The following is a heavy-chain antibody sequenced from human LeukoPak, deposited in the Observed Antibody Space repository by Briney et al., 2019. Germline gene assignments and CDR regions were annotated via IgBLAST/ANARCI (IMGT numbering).Heavy chain of an antibody. CDR1: GYSFTSYW. D-gene: IGHD5-18*01. Sequence: GESLKISCKGSGYSFTSYWIIWVRQMPGKGLEWMGIIYPGGSETRYSPPLQGQVTISADKSISTAYLHWSSLKASDTAMYYCARSENAYTYGLIDYWGQGTLVTVSS. CDR2: IYPGGSET. V-gene: IGHV5-51*01. J-gene: IGHJ4*02. CDR3: ARSENAYTYGLIDY.